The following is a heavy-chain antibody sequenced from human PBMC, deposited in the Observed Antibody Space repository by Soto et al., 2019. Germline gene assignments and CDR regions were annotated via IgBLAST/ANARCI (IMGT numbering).Heavy chain of an antibody. Sequence: EVQLVESGGGLVQPGGSLRLSCAASGFTFSSYWLHWVRQAPGKGLVWVSRINSDGSSTSYADSVKGRFTISRDNAKNTLYLHMNSLRAEDTAVYYCARDLEEQWQVGWFDPWGQGTLVTVSS. J-gene: IGHJ5*02. CDR2: INSDGSST. V-gene: IGHV3-74*01. D-gene: IGHD6-19*01. CDR3: ARDLEEQWQVGWFDP. CDR1: GFTFSSYW.